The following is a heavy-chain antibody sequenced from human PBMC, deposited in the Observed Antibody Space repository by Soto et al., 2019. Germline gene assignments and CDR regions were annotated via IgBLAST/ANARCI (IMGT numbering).Heavy chain of an antibody. CDR1: GFSLTTDRVG. CDR3: AHAYGGRSLY. V-gene: IGHV2-5*02. D-gene: IGHD1-26*01. J-gene: IGHJ4*02. Sequence: QITLKESGPSLVKPTQTLTLTCTFSGFSLTTDRVGVGWIRQPPGEALEWLAVIYWDDSKTYRPSLESRLTITKDTYKHQVGLRMTNSASLDTAMYYCAHAYGGRSLYWGQGTLATVSS. CDR2: IYWDDSK.